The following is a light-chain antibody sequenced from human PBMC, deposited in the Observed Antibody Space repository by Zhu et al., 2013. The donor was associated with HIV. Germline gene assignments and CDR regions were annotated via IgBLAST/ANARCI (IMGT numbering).Light chain of an antibody. CDR1: QSINTA. CDR3: QQYHSFMYT. V-gene: IGKV1-5*01. J-gene: IGKJ2*01. Sequence: DIQMTQSPSTLSASVGDRVTITCRASQSINTALAWYQERPGKAPKLLIYDASNLQTGVPSRFSGSGSGTEFILTISSLQPDDFATYYCQQYHSFMYTFAQGTKLEI. CDR2: DAS.